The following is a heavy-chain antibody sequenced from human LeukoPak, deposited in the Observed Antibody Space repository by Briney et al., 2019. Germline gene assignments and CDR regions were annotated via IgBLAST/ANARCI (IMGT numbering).Heavy chain of an antibody. J-gene: IGHJ5*02. D-gene: IGHD3-3*01. CDR3: ARKSSYDFWSGYTDHNWFDP. Sequence: PSETLSLTCTVSGGSISSYYWSWIRQPPGKGLEWIGYIYYSGSTNYNPSLKSRVTISVDTSKNQFSLKLSSVTAADTAVYYCARKSSYDFWSGYTDHNWFDPWGQGTLVTVSS. V-gene: IGHV4-59*08. CDR1: GGSISSYY. CDR2: IYYSGST.